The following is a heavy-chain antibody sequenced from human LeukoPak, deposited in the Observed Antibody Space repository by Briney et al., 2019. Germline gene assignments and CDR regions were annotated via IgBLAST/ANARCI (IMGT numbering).Heavy chain of an antibody. CDR2: IYTSGST. CDR3: ARYYDSSGYYVGYYYYYMDV. Sequence: SETLSLTCTFSGGSISSYYWSWIRQPPGKGLEWIGYIYTSGSTNYNPSLKSRVTISVDTSKNQFSLKLSSVTAADTAVYYCARYYDSSGYYVGYYYYYMDVWGKGTTVTVSS. CDR1: GGSISSYY. V-gene: IGHV4-4*09. J-gene: IGHJ6*03. D-gene: IGHD3-22*01.